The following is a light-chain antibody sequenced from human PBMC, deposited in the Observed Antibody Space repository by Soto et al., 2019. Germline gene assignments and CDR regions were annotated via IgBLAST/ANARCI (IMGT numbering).Light chain of an antibody. J-gene: IGKJ5*01. V-gene: IGKV3-11*01. Sequence: EIALTQSPATLSLSPGETATLSCRASQSVRIYVAWYQHKPGQAPRLLISDASNRATGIPARFSGSGSGTDFTLTISSLEPEDFEVYDCQQDADWPPITCGQGTRLEIK. CDR2: DAS. CDR3: QQDADWPPIT. CDR1: QSVRIY.